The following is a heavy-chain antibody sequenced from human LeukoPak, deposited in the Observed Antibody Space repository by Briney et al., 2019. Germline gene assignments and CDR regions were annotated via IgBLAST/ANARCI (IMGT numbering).Heavy chain of an antibody. D-gene: IGHD1-1*01. CDR1: GFTFSDYE. Sequence: VGSLKLSCAASGFTFSDYEMNWVRQAPGKGLEWVSYISRSGGTIYYTDSVKGRFTISRDNTKSSLYLQMNRLRAEDTAVYYCARAPYTTVVYWYFDLWGRGTLVSVSS. CDR2: ISRSGGTI. CDR3: ARAPYTTVVYWYFDL. V-gene: IGHV3-48*03. J-gene: IGHJ2*01.